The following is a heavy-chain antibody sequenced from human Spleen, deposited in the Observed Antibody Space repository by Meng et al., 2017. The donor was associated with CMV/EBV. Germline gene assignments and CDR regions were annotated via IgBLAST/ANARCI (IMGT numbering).Heavy chain of an antibody. J-gene: IGHJ6*02. Sequence: GGSLRLSCAASGFTFSSYWMSWVRQAPGKGLEWVSYISWSGNTVSYADSVKGRFTISRDNAKNSLYLQMSSLRAEDTAVYYCTRDRLKVVVATSYYYHGVDVWGQGTTVTVSS. CDR2: ISWSGNTV. D-gene: IGHD2-15*01. V-gene: IGHV3-48*04. CDR1: GFTFSSYW. CDR3: TRDRLKVVVATSYYYHGVDV.